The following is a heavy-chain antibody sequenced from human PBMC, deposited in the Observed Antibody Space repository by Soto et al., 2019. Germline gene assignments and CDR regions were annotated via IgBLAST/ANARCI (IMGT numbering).Heavy chain of an antibody. V-gene: IGHV3-23*01. J-gene: IGHJ5*02. CDR1: GFTFSGYA. Sequence: EVQLLESGGGLVQPGGSLRLSCAASGFTFSGYAMTWVRQAPGKGLDWVSAISTGGGSTYYADSVRGRFTISRDNSKSTLYLQMNSLRFEDTAVYYCAKGDYQWGNWFDPWGQGTLVTVSS. D-gene: IGHD2-8*01. CDR2: ISTGGGST. CDR3: AKGDYQWGNWFDP.